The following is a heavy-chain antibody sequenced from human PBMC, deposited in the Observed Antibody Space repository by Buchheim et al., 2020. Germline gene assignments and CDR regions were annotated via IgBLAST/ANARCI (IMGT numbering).Heavy chain of an antibody. D-gene: IGHD6-19*01. Sequence: QVQLVQSGAEVKKPGASVKVSCKASGYTFTSYYMHWVRQAPGQGLEWMGIINPSGGSTSYAQKFQGSVTMTRDTSTSTVYMELSSLRYEDTAVYYCAREPYSSGSLREIRFQHWGQGTL. V-gene: IGHV1-46*01. CDR2: INPSGGST. CDR3: AREPYSSGSLREIRFQH. J-gene: IGHJ1*01. CDR1: GYTFTSYY.